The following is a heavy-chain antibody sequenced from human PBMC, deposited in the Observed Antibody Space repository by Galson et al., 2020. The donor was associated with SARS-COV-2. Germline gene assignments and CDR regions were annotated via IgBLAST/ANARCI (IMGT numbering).Heavy chain of an antibody. D-gene: IGHD3-22*01. Sequence: SETLSLTCTVSGYSISSGYYWGWIRQPPGKGLEWIGSIYHSGSTYYNPSLKSRVTISVDTSKNQFSLKLSPVTAADTAVYYCARDDSSGYFGVPLDYWGQGTLVTVSS. CDR2: IYHSGST. CDR1: GYSISSGYY. J-gene: IGHJ4*02. CDR3: ARDDSSGYFGVPLDY. V-gene: IGHV4-38-2*02.